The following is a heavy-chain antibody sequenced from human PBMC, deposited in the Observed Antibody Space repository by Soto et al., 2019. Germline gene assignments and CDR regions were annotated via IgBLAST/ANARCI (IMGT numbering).Heavy chain of an antibody. CDR1: GYSFTDHY. CDR2: SNPNSGAT. Sequence: ASVKVSCKASGYSFTDHYMHWVRQAPGQGLVWMGSSNPNSGATKSAEEFQGSVTMTSDKYISTAYMQLSRLRFDDTAVYYYARGKEIPDYWNFDLWGRGTLVTVSS. V-gene: IGHV1-2*02. CDR3: ARGKEIPDYWNFDL. D-gene: IGHD2-2*02. J-gene: IGHJ2*01.